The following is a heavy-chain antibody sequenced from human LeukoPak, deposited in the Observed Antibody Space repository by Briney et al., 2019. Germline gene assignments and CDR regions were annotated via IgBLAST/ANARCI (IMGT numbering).Heavy chain of an antibody. J-gene: IGHJ4*02. V-gene: IGHV3-33*01. CDR1: GFTFSSYG. D-gene: IGHD6-19*01. CDR3: ARNIAVAGGFDY. Sequence: GGSLRLSCAASGFTFSSYGMHWVRQAPGKGLEWVAVTWYDGSNKYYADSVKGRFTISRDNSKNTLYLQMNSLRAEDTAVYYCARNIAVAGGFDYWGQGTLVTVSS. CDR2: TWYDGSNK.